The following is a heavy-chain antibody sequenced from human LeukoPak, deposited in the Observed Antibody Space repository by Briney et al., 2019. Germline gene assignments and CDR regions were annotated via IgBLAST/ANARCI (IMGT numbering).Heavy chain of an antibody. CDR1: GGSISSGGYY. V-gene: IGHV4-31*03. CDR3: ARGSKGGYCSGGSCLAFDI. D-gene: IGHD2-15*01. CDR2: IYYSGST. Sequence: TSQTLSLTCTVSGGSISSGGYYWSWIRQHPGKGLEWIGYIYYSGSTYYNPSLKSRVTISVDTSKNQFSLKLSSVTAVDTAVYYCARGSKGGYCSGGSCLAFDIWGQGTMVTVSS. J-gene: IGHJ3*02.